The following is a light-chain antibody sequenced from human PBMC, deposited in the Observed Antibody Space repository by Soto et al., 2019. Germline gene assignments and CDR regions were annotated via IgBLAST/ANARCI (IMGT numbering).Light chain of an antibody. J-gene: IGKJ1*01. Sequence: EIVLTQSPGTLSLSPGERATLSCRASQSVTSNYLAWYQQKPGQAPGLLIYDTSTRASGVTDRFSGSGSGTEFTLTISRLEPEDFAVYYCQQYGTSPQTFGQGTRWIS. CDR2: DTS. CDR1: QSVTSNY. V-gene: IGKV3-20*01. CDR3: QQYGTSPQT.